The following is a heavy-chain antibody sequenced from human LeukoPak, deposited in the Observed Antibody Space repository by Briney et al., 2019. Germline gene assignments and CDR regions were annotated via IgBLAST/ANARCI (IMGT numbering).Heavy chain of an antibody. J-gene: IGHJ3*02. V-gene: IGHV3-21*01. Sequence: GGFLRLSCAASGFTFSSYSMNWVRQAPGKGLEWVSSISSSSSYIYYADSVKGRFTISRDNAKNSLYLQMNSLRAEDTAVYYCARVRILDNWNYGDAFDIWGQGTMVTVSS. CDR2: ISSSSSYI. CDR3: ARVRILDNWNYGDAFDI. CDR1: GFTFSSYS. D-gene: IGHD1-7*01.